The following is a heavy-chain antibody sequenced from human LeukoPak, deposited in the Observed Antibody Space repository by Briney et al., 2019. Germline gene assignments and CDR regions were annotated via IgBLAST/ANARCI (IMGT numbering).Heavy chain of an antibody. D-gene: IGHD1-26*01. J-gene: IGHJ4*02. Sequence: GASVKVSCKASGYTFTSYGISWVRQAPGQGLEWMGWISAYNGNTNYAQKLQGRVTMTTDTSTSTAYMELRSLRSDDTAVYYCARVVSVGALGARGHTGNFDYWGQGTLVTVSS. CDR2: ISAYNGNT. V-gene: IGHV1-18*01. CDR3: ARVVSVGALGARGHTGNFDY. CDR1: GYTFTSYG.